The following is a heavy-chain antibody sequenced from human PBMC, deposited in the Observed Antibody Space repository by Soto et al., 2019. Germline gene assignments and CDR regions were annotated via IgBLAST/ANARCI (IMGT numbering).Heavy chain of an antibody. CDR1: GGSISSSSYY. D-gene: IGHD6-6*01. CDR3: ARHRARNWFDP. CDR2: IYYSGST. J-gene: IGHJ5*02. V-gene: IGHV4-39*01. Sequence: SDTLSLTCIVSGGSISSSSYYWGWIRQPPGKGLEGIGSIYYSGSTYYNPSLKSRVTIPVDTSKNQFSLKLSSVTAADTAVFYCARHRARNWFDPWGQGTLVTVSS.